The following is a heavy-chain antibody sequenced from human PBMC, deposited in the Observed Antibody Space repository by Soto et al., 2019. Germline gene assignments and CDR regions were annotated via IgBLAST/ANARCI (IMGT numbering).Heavy chain of an antibody. J-gene: IGHJ4*02. CDR2: ISSNGGST. V-gene: IGHV3-64*01. CDR1: GFTFSNYA. Sequence: EVQLVESGGGLVQPGGSLRLSCAASGFTFSNYAMHWVRQAPGKGLEYVSAISSNGGSTYYANSVKGRFTISRDNSKNTLYLQMGSLRAEDMAVYYGARYSNSVADYWGQGTLVTVSS. D-gene: IGHD6-13*01. CDR3: ARYSNSVADY.